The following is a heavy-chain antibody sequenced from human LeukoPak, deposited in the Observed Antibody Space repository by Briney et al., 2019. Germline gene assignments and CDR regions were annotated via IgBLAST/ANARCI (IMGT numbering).Heavy chain of an antibody. D-gene: IGHD2-2*01. J-gene: IGHJ6*03. CDR2: VSTSSGNT. CDR1: GYTFTRYD. Sequence: ASVKVSCKASGYTFTRYDINWLRQATGQRLEWLGWVSTSSGNTGSAQNFQGRVTITRDTSTNTAYMELSSLRSEDTAVYYCARDYIVVVQGDYYYYMDVWGKGTTVTVSS. V-gene: IGHV1-8*03. CDR3: ARDYIVVVQGDYYYYMDV.